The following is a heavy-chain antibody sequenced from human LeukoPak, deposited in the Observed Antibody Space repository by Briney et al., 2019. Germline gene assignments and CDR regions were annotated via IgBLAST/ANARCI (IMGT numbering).Heavy chain of an antibody. CDR3: AREVGYCSSTSCHTEPKKKYNWFDP. CDR1: GGSISSYY. D-gene: IGHD2-2*02. CDR2: IYYSGST. J-gene: IGHJ5*02. V-gene: IGHV4-59*01. Sequence: SETLSLTCTVSGGSISSYYWSWIRQPPGKGLEWIGYIYYSGSTNYNPSLKSRVTISVDTSKNQFSLKLSSVTAADTAVYYCAREVGYCSSTSCHTEPKKKYNWFDPWGQGTLVTVSS.